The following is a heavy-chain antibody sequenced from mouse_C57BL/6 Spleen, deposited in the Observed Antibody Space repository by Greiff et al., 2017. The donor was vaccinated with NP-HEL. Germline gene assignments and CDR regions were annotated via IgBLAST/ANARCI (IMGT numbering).Heavy chain of an antibody. J-gene: IGHJ1*03. D-gene: IGHD1-1*01. Sequence: DVHLVESGGGLVQPGGSLSLSCAASGFTFTAYYMSWVRQPPGKALEWLGFIRNKANGYTTEYSASVKGRLTISRDNSQSILYLQMNALRAEDSATYYCARYMFGSYWYFDVWGTGTTVTVSS. V-gene: IGHV7-3*01. CDR3: ARYMFGSYWYFDV. CDR1: GFTFTAYY. CDR2: IRNKANGYTT.